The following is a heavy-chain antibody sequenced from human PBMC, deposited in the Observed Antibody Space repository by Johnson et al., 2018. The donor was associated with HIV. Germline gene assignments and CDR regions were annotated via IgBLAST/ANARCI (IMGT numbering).Heavy chain of an antibody. V-gene: IGHV3-13*01. Sequence: MLLVESGGGLVQPGGSLRLSCAASGFTFSSYWMSWVRQAPGKGLEWVSAIGTAGDTYYPGSVKGRFTISRENAKNYLYLQMNSLRAGDTAVYYCARGKGAAAAEAFDIWGQGTMVTVSS. CDR2: IGTAGDT. J-gene: IGHJ3*02. CDR3: ARGKGAAAAEAFDI. CDR1: GFTFSSYW. D-gene: IGHD6-13*01.